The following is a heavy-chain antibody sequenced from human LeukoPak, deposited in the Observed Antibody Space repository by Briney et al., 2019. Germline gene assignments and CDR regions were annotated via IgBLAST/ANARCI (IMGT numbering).Heavy chain of an antibody. V-gene: IGHV5-51*01. D-gene: IGHD2-15*01. J-gene: IGHJ5*02. CDR1: GYIFTSYW. Sequence: PGESLKISCKGSGYIFTSYWIGWVRQMPGKGLEWMGIIYPGDSDTRYSPSFQGQVTISADKSISTAYLQWSSLKASDTAMYYCARQEYCSGGSCYTWFDPWGQGTLVIVSS. CDR2: IYPGDSDT. CDR3: ARQEYCSGGSCYTWFDP.